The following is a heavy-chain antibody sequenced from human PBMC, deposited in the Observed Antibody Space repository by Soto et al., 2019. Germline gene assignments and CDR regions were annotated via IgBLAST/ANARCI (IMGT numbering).Heavy chain of an antibody. D-gene: IGHD2-15*01. Sequence: GKGLEWVSGISYSGDRTYYADSVKGRFTFSRDNSKHTLYLQMNSLRAEDTVFFFQAEDGIRDTVPVSAFLLNRSSDL. CDR3: AEDGIRDTVPVSAFLLNRSSDL. CDR2: ISYSGDRT. J-gene: IGHJ2*01. V-gene: IGHV3-23*01.